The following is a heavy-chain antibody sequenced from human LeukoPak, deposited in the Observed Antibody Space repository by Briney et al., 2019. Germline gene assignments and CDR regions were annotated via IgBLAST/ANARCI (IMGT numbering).Heavy chain of an antibody. CDR1: GFTFSSYS. Sequence: PGGSLRLSCAASGFTFSSYSMNWVRQAPGKGLEWVSSISSSSSYIYYADSVKGRFTISRDNAKNSLYLQMNSLRAEDMALYYCAKGRGSTMIDHFDYWGQGTLVTVSS. CDR3: AKGRGSTMIDHFDY. V-gene: IGHV3-21*04. J-gene: IGHJ4*02. D-gene: IGHD3-22*01. CDR2: ISSSSSYI.